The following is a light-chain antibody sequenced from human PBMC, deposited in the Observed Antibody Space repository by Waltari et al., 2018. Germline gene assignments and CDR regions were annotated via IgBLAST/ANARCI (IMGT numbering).Light chain of an antibody. V-gene: IGKV4-1*01. CDR2: GAS. CDR1: QTILYSSNNKNY. CDR3: QQYDTWPPLT. Sequence: DIVMTQSPDSLTVSLGERATVNCKSSQTILYSSNNKNYFAWYQQKPGQAPRLLVYGASTRATGIPARFSGSGSGTEFTLTISSLQSEDFALYYCQQYDTWPPLTFGGGTKVEIK. J-gene: IGKJ4*01.